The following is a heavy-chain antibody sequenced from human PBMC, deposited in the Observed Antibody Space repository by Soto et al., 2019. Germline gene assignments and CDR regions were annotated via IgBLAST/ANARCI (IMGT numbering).Heavy chain of an antibody. CDR3: ERHYWYYYGSGSYLPYNWFDP. CDR2: IYPGDSET. Sequence: PAESLKVSCKGSGYSFTSYWIGWVRQMPGKGLEWMGIIYPGDSETRYSPSFQGQVTISADKSISTAYLQWSSLKASDTSMYYCERHYWYYYGSGSYLPYNWFDPWGQGTLITVS. D-gene: IGHD3-10*01. J-gene: IGHJ5*02. CDR1: GYSFTSYW. V-gene: IGHV5-51*01.